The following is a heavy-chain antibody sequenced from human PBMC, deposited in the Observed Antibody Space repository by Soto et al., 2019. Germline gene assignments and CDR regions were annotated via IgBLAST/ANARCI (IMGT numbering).Heavy chain of an antibody. J-gene: IGHJ6*04. V-gene: IGHV3-74*01. D-gene: IGHD7-27*01. Sequence: GGSLRLSCAASGFSFRTYWMQWARQAPGKGLEWVSRINNDGSSTDYSDSVKGRFTISRDNAKDTLYLQINSLRAEDTATYYCAMGTMDVWGTGTTVTVSS. CDR1: GFSFRTYW. CDR2: INNDGSST. CDR3: AMGTMDV.